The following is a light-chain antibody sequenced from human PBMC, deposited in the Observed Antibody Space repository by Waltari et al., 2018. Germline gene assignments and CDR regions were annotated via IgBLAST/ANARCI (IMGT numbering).Light chain of an antibody. Sequence: DVVMTQSPLSLSVTPGQPASISCNSSQSLVHADGRTYFYWFLQRPGQPPQLLISENSNRVSGVPDRFSGSGSGTDFTLHISRVEAEDVGVYYCMHAIQLPRTFGQGTRVEIK. J-gene: IGKJ1*01. CDR2: ENS. V-gene: IGKV2-29*02. CDR1: QSLVHADGRTY. CDR3: MHAIQLPRT.